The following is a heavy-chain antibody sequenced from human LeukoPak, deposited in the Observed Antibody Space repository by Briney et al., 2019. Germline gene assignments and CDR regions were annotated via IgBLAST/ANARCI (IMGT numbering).Heavy chain of an antibody. D-gene: IGHD6-19*01. Sequence: ASVKVSCKASGYTFTGYYMHWVRQAPGQGLEWMGWINPNSGGTNYAQKFQGRVTMTRDTSISTAYMELSRLRSDDTAVYYCARVSGAVAVAYYHFDYWGQGTLVTVSS. CDR2: INPNSGGT. CDR3: ARVSGAVAVAYYHFDY. V-gene: IGHV1-2*02. CDR1: GYTFTGYY. J-gene: IGHJ4*02.